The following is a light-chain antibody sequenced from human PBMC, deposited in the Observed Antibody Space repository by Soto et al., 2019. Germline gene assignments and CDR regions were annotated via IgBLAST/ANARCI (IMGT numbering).Light chain of an antibody. Sequence: DIQMTQSPSSLSVSVGDRVTITCQASHDITNYLNWYQQKPGKAPKLLIYAASSLQSGVPSRFSGSGSGTDFTLTISSLQPEDFATYYCQQSYSTPDTFGQGTKLEIK. CDR2: AAS. CDR1: HDITNY. V-gene: IGKV1-39*01. J-gene: IGKJ2*01. CDR3: QQSYSTPDT.